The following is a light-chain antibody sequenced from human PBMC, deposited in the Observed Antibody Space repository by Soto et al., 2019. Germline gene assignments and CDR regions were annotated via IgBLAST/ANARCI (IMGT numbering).Light chain of an antibody. V-gene: IGKV3-15*01. Sequence: EIVMTQSPATLSVSPGERATLSCRASQSVSSNLAWYQQKPGQAPRLLIYGASTRPTGIPARFSGSGSGTEFTLNISSLQSEDFAVYYCQQYNNWPRTFGQGTKVEIK. J-gene: IGKJ1*01. CDR2: GAS. CDR3: QQYNNWPRT. CDR1: QSVSSN.